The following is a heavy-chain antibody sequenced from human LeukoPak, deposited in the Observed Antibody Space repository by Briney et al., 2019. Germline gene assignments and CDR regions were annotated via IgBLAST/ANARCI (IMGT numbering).Heavy chain of an antibody. CDR3: ARLDYSESSAFDY. Sequence: SQTLSLTCSVSGASITSGGYHWSWLRQPPGTGLEWIGDISYIGTTFYSPSLRGRLTISLDTSKHQFSLNLSSVTAADTAVYYCARLDYSESSAFDYWGQGTLVTVSS. D-gene: IGHD3-22*01. CDR2: ISYIGTT. V-gene: IGHV4-30-4*01. J-gene: IGHJ4*02. CDR1: GASITSGGYH.